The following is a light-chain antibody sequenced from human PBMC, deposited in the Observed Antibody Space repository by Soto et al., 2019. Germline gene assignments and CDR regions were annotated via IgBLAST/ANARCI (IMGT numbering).Light chain of an antibody. CDR2: KAS. Sequence: DIQMTQSPSTLSASVGDRVTITCRASQSISCWLAWYQQKPGKVPKVLIHKASSLETGVPARFSGSGSGTEFTLTISSLQPDDFATYYCQQYDSYSRTFGQGTKVESK. CDR1: QSISCW. CDR3: QQYDSYSRT. J-gene: IGKJ1*01. V-gene: IGKV1-5*03.